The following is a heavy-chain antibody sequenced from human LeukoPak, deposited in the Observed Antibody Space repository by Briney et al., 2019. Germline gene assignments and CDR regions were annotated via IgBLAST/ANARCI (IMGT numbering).Heavy chain of an antibody. D-gene: IGHD6-19*01. V-gene: IGHV3-7*01. CDR2: IMQDGSEK. CDR3: ARETVAGYYDY. Sequence: GGSLRLSCAASGFTFSSYWMSWVRQAPGKVLEWVANIMQDGSEKYYVDSVKGRFTISRDNAKNSLYLQMNSLRAEDTAVYYCARETVAGYYDYWGQGTLVTVSS. J-gene: IGHJ4*02. CDR1: GFTFSSYW.